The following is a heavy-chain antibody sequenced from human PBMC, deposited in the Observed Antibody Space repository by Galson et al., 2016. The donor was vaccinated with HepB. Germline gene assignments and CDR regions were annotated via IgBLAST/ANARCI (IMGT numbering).Heavy chain of an antibody. V-gene: IGHV3-49*03. CDR1: GFTFGDYV. CDR3: TRANLPYCNSMSCYGENWFDP. Sequence: SLRLSCAASGFTFGDYVMSWFRQAPGKALEWVGFIRTKPYGETTHYAASVKGRFTISRDDSKSIAYLQMNSLKSEDTAVYYCTRANLPYCNSMSCYGENWFDPWGQGTLVTVSS. CDR2: IRTKPYGETT. D-gene: IGHD2-2*01. J-gene: IGHJ5*02.